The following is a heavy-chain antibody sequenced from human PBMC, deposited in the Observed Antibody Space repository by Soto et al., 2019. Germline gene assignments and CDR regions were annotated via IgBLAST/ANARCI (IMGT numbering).Heavy chain of an antibody. CDR2: IYYSGNT. CDR3: ARGRPRDGYKSGHSDFDL. J-gene: IGHJ3*01. V-gene: IGHV4-59*01. D-gene: IGHD5-12*01. Sequence: SETLSLTGNVSGASISSYYCSWIRQPPWKALEWIGYIYYSGNTNYNPSLKSRVTISVDTSKTHFSLKLSSVTAADTAVYYWARGRPRDGYKSGHSDFDLWGQRTMVTVSS. CDR1: GASISSYY.